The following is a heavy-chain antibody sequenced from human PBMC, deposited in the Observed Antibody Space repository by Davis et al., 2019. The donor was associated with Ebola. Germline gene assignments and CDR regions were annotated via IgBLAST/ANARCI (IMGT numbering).Heavy chain of an antibody. V-gene: IGHV4-30-4*08. J-gene: IGHJ6*02. Sequence: LRLSCTVSGGSISSGGYSWSWIRQLPGKGLEWIGYVHFRGNTYYNPSLQSRLIISVDTSKNQFSLKLGSVTAADTAVYYWARGLGGLDVWGQGTTVTVSS. D-gene: IGHD6-19*01. CDR1: GGSISSGGYS. CDR2: VHFRGNT. CDR3: ARGLGGLDV.